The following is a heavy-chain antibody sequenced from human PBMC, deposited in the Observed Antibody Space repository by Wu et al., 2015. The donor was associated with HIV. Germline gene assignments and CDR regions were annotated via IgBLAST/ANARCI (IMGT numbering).Heavy chain of an antibody. Sequence: QVQLVQSGAEVKKPGASVKVSCKASGYTFTGYYMHWVRQAPGQGLEWMGWINPNSGGTNYAQKFQGRVTMTRDTSISTAYMELSGLRSDDTAVYYCARDQFDMDPVLVSNYYSYGTGRLGRRDHGHRLL. J-gene: IGHJ6*04. CDR2: INPNSGGT. CDR3: ARDQFDMDPVLVSNYYSYGTGR. CDR1: GYTFTGYY. V-gene: IGHV1-2*02. D-gene: IGHD3-9*01.